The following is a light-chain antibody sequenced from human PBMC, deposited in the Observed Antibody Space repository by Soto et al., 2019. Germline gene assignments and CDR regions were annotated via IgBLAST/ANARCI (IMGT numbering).Light chain of an antibody. V-gene: IGKV3-11*01. Sequence: EIVLTQSPATLSLSPGERATLSCRARQSVSSYLAWYQQKPGQAPRLLIYDASNRATGIPARFSGSGSGTDFTLTISSLEPEDFAVYYCQQRSNFTFGQGTRLEIK. CDR1: QSVSSY. CDR3: QQRSNFT. J-gene: IGKJ5*01. CDR2: DAS.